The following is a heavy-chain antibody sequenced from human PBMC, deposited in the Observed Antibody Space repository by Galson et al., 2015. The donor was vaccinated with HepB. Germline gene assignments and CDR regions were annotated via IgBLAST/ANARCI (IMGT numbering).Heavy chain of an antibody. CDR3: ARDFRGVRGVTYYGMDV. J-gene: IGHJ6*02. CDR2: IYSGGTT. D-gene: IGHD3-10*01. Sequence: SLRLSCAASGFTVSSNYMTWVRQAPGRGLEWVSVIYSGGTTYFADSVKGRFTISRDNSKNTLYLQMNSLRPEDTAVYYCARDFRGVRGVTYYGMDVWGQGTTVTVSS. V-gene: IGHV3-53*01. CDR1: GFTVSSNY.